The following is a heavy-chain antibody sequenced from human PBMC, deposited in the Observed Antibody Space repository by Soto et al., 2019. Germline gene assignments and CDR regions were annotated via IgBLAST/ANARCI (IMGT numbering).Heavy chain of an antibody. CDR2: IYYSGST. D-gene: IGHD3-10*01. V-gene: IGHV4-61*01. Sequence: SETLSLTCTVSGGSVSSGSYYWSWIRQPPGKGLEWLGYIYYSGSTNYNPSLKSRVTISVDTSKNQFSLKLSSVTAADTAVYYCARGKTYYYGSGTKYYYYYYGMDVWGQGTTVTVSS. CDR3: ARGKTYYYGSGTKYYYYYYGMDV. J-gene: IGHJ6*02. CDR1: GGSVSSGSYY.